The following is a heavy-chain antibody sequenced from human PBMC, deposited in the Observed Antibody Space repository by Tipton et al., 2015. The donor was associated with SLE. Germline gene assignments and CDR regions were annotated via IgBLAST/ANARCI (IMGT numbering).Heavy chain of an antibody. J-gene: IGHJ4*02. CDR3: AKGFDDSGFFLDF. D-gene: IGHD3-22*01. Sequence: GSLRLSCAASGFTVSYNYISWVRQAPGKGLEWVSLIYSDGNTYYADSVKGRFTISRDNSKNTVYLQMSTLRPDDTALYYCAKGFDDSGFFLDFWGQGTLVTVSS. V-gene: IGHV3-53*05. CDR1: GFTVSYNY. CDR2: IYSDGNT.